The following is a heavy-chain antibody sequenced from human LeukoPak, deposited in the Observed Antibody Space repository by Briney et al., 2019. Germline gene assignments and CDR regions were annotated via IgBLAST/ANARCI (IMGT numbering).Heavy chain of an antibody. CDR2: ISSSSSTI. CDR1: GFTFGSYS. Sequence: GGSLRLSCAASGFTFGSYSMNWVRQAPGKGLEWVSYISSSSSTIYYADSVKGRFTISRDNAKNSLYLQMNSLRAEDTAVYYCARDGGSSWYGGDWFDPWGQGTLVTVSS. D-gene: IGHD6-13*01. V-gene: IGHV3-48*04. CDR3: ARDGGSSWYGGDWFDP. J-gene: IGHJ5*02.